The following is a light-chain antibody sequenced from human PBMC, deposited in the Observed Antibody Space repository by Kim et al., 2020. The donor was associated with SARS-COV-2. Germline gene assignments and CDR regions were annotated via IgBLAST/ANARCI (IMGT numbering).Light chain of an antibody. CDR1: SGYSSDA. V-gene: IGLV4-69*01. CDR3: QTWGAGV. J-gene: IGLJ3*02. Sequence: QLVLTQSPSASASLGASVKLTCTLSSGYSSDAIAWHQQQPEKGPRYLMKVNSGGSHSKGDGIPDRFSGSSSGAERYLTISSLQSEDEADYYCQTWGAGVFGGGTQLTVL. CDR2: VNSGGSH.